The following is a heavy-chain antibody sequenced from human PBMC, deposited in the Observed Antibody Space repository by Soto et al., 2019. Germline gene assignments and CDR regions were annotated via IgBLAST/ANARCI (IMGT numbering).Heavy chain of an antibody. Sequence: KPSETLSLTCNVSGGSISKFYWAWIRKTAGNGLEWMGRVYATGTTDYNPSLRSRVAMSVDISKKTFSLRLRSVTGADSGVYYCVRDGSKSLRDWFDPWGQGILVTVS. CDR1: GGSISKFY. CDR2: VYATGTT. J-gene: IGHJ5*02. CDR3: VRDGSKSLRDWFDP. V-gene: IGHV4-4*07.